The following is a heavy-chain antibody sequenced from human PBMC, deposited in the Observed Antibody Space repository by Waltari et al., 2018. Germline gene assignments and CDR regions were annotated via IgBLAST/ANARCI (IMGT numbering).Heavy chain of an antibody. CDR2: MNPNSGNT. V-gene: IGHV1-8*03. D-gene: IGHD2-15*01. Sequence: QVQQVQSGAEVTKLGASVKVSSKASGYNFTSYDINWARPDTGQGHVWLRWMNPNSGNTGYAQKFQGRVTITRNTSISTAYMELSSLRSEDTAVYYCARTGSGGSGYYYYYYMDVWGKGTTVTVSS. CDR3: ARTGSGGSGYYYYYYMDV. CDR1: GYNFTSYD. J-gene: IGHJ6*03.